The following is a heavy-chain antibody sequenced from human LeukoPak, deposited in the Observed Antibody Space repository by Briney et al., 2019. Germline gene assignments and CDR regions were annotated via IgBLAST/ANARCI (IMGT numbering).Heavy chain of an antibody. Sequence: GGSLRLSCAASGFSFSTSWMHWVRQAPGKGLVWVSRIRNDGSATNYADSVKGRFTISRDNAKNTLYLRMNNLRDEDTAVYFCASTARQSYFDYWGQGILVTVSP. CDR3: ASTARQSYFDY. J-gene: IGHJ4*02. V-gene: IGHV3-74*01. CDR1: GFSFSTSW. D-gene: IGHD3-16*01. CDR2: IRNDGSAT.